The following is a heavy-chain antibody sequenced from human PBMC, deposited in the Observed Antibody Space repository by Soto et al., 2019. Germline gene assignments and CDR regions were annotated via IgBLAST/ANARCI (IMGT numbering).Heavy chain of an antibody. CDR2: ISAYNGNT. Sequence: ASVKVSCKASGYTFPSYGISWVRQAPGQGIEWMGWISAYNGNTNYAQKLQGRVTMTTDTSTSTAYMELRSLRSDDTAVYYCARCGLRILGIAAAGHYYMDVWGKGTTVTVSS. CDR3: ARCGLRILGIAAAGHYYMDV. J-gene: IGHJ6*03. CDR1: GYTFPSYG. D-gene: IGHD6-13*01. V-gene: IGHV1-18*01.